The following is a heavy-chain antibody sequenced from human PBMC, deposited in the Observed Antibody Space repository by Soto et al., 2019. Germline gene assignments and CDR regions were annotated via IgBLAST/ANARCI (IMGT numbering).Heavy chain of an antibody. Sequence: QVQLVESGGGVVQPGRSLRLSCAASGFTFSSYAMHWVRQAPGKGLEWVAVISYDGSNKYYADSVKGRFTISRDNSKNTLYLQMNRLRAEDTAVYYGARAVSYYDILTGYSATYYFDYWGQGTLVTVSS. CDR2: ISYDGSNK. CDR1: GFTFSSYA. J-gene: IGHJ4*02. D-gene: IGHD3-9*01. CDR3: ARAVSYYDILTGYSATYYFDY. V-gene: IGHV3-30-3*01.